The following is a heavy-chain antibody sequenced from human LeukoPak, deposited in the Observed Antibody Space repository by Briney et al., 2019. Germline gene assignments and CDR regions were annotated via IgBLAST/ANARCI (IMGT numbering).Heavy chain of an antibody. J-gene: IGHJ4*02. Sequence: PQTLSPACAVLVASFRGYYSSWIRHPPGKGLEWIGQINHSGSTNYNPSLKSRVTISVDTSKNQFSLKLSSVTAADTAVYYCARGGYSGLTHWGQGTLVTVSS. CDR3: ARGGYSGLTH. D-gene: IGHD5-12*01. V-gene: IGHV4-34*01. CDR1: VASFRGYY. CDR2: INHSGST.